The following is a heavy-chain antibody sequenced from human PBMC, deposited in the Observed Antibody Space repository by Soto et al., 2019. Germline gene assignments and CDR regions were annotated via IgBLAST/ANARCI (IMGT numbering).Heavy chain of an antibody. CDR1: GYTFTSYG. J-gene: IGHJ4*02. Sequence: ASVKVSCKASGYTFTSYGISWVRKAPGQGLEWMGWISAYNGNTNYAQKLQGRVTMATDTSTSTAYMELRSLRSDDTAVYYCARDFGIAVAGTGDYWGQGTLVTVS. CDR2: ISAYNGNT. D-gene: IGHD6-19*01. V-gene: IGHV1-18*01. CDR3: ARDFGIAVAGTGDY.